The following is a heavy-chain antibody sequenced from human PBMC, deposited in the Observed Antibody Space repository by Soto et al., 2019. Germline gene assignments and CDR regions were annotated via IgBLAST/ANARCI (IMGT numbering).Heavy chain of an antibody. Sequence: SGPTLVNPTQTLTLTCTFSGFSLSTSGVGVGWIRQPPGKALESLALIYWDDDKRYSPSLKSRLTITKDTSKNQVVPTMTNMDPVDTATYYCALRPSYCSGGSCYSGFDYWGQGTLVTVSS. J-gene: IGHJ4*02. V-gene: IGHV2-5*02. D-gene: IGHD2-15*01. CDR2: IYWDDDK. CDR3: ALRPSYCSGGSCYSGFDY. CDR1: GFSLSTSGVG.